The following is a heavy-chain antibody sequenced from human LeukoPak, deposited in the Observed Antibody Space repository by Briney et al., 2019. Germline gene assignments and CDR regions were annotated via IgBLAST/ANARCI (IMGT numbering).Heavy chain of an antibody. Sequence: PSETLSLTCTVSGGSIGSYYWSWIRQPPGKGLEWIGYIYYSGSTNYNPSLKSRVTISVDTSKNQFSLKLSSVTAADTAVYYCARGPHFDSWGQGTLVTVSS. J-gene: IGHJ4*02. V-gene: IGHV4-59*01. CDR1: GGSIGSYY. CDR2: IYYSGST. CDR3: ARGPHFDS.